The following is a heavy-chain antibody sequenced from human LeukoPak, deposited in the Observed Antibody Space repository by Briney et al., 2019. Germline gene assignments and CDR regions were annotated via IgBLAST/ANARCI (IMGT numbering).Heavy chain of an antibody. D-gene: IGHD7-27*01. Sequence: GGSLRLSCAASGFTFSSYGMSWVRQAPGKGLEWVSTITTSDGNTHYADSVKGRFTVSRDNSKNTLFLQMNSLRAEDTAVYYCAKDGGLWVSAHWGDSWGRGTLVTVSS. CDR2: ITTSDGNT. CDR1: GFTFSSYG. CDR3: AKDGGLWVSAHWGDS. J-gene: IGHJ4*02. V-gene: IGHV3-23*01.